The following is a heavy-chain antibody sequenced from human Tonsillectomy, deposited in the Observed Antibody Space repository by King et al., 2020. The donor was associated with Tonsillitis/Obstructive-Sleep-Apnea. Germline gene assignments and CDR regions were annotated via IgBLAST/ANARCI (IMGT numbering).Heavy chain of an antibody. D-gene: IGHD3-10*01. Sequence: VQLVESGGGVVQPGRSLRLSCAASGFTFSSYGMNWVRQAPGKGLEWGAVICYDGSNKYYADSVKGRFTISSDNSKNTLYLQMNSLRAEDTAVYYCARDLPSWYGPLDYRGQGTLVTVSS. CDR2: ICYDGSNK. CDR3: ARDLPSWYGPLDY. CDR1: GFTFSSYG. J-gene: IGHJ4*02. V-gene: IGHV3-33*01.